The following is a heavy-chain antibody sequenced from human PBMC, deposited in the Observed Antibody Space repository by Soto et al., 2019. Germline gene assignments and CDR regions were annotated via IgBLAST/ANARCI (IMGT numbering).Heavy chain of an antibody. CDR1: GFTFSSYA. Sequence: VGSLRLSCAASGFTFSSYAMSWVRQAPGKGLEWVSAISGSGGSTYYADSVRGRFTISRDNSKNTLYLQMNSLRAEDTAVYYCAKVMGTMIVVVITRAYYFDYWGQGTLVTVSS. CDR2: ISGSGGST. J-gene: IGHJ4*02. V-gene: IGHV3-23*01. CDR3: AKVMGTMIVVVITRAYYFDY. D-gene: IGHD3-22*01.